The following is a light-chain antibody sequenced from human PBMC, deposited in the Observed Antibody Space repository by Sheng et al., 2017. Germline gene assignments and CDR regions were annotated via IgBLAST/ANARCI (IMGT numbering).Light chain of an antibody. V-gene: IGLV1-47*01. Sequence: QSVLTQPPSASGTPGQRVTISCSGSSSNIGSNYVYWFQQLPGTAPKLLIYRNNQRPSGVPDRFSGSMSGTSVSLAISGLRSEDEADYYCAAWDDSLSGYVFGTGTKVTVL. CDR2: RNN. CDR1: SSNIGSNY. CDR3: AAWDDSLSGYV. J-gene: IGLJ1*01.